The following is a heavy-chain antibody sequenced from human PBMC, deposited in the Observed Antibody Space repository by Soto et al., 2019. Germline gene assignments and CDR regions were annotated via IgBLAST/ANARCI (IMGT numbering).Heavy chain of an antibody. Sequence: GASVKVSCKASGYTFTNYDINWVRQATGQRLEWMGWMNPYTGNTGYAQKFQGRVTMTRNTSISTAYMELSSLRSEDTAVYYCAVGDVYIAIVTAFDYWGQGTLVTGSS. CDR1: GYTFTNYD. CDR2: MNPYTGNT. CDR3: AVGDVYIAIVTAFDY. D-gene: IGHD5-18*01. V-gene: IGHV1-8*01. J-gene: IGHJ4*02.